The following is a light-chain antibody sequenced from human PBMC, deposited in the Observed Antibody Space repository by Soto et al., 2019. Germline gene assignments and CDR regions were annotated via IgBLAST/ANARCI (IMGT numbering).Light chain of an antibody. Sequence: DIQMTQSPSSLSAFVGDRVTITCRASQDISVYLAWYQQKPGNVPNLLIYSASTLKSGVPSRFSGSGSGTDFTLTISSLQPEYVATYYCQKFNTAPLTFGQGTRLEIK. CDR1: QDISVY. V-gene: IGKV1-27*01. CDR3: QKFNTAPLT. J-gene: IGKJ5*01. CDR2: SAS.